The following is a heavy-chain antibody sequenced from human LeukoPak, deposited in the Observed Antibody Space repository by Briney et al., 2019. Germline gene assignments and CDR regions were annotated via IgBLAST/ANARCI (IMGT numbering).Heavy chain of an antibody. CDR1: GFTFSSYS. V-gene: IGHV3-66*02. Sequence: GGSLRLSCAASGFTFSSYSMNWVRQAPGKGLEWVSVIYSGGSTYYADSVKGRFTISRDNSRNTLYLQMNSLRAEDTAVYYCARDPSYALAWGQGTLVTVSS. J-gene: IGHJ5*02. CDR2: IYSGGST. CDR3: ARDPSYALA. D-gene: IGHD1-26*01.